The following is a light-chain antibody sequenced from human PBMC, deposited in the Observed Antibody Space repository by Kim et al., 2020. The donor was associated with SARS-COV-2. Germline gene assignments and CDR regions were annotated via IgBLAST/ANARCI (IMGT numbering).Light chain of an antibody. Sequence: LTQPHSVSESPGKTVTISCTRSSGSIASNYVQWYQQRPGSAPTTVIYEDNQRPSGVPDRFSGSIDSSSNSASLTMSGLKTEDEADYYCQSYDSSNYVFGTGTQLTVL. CDR2: EDN. CDR3: QSYDSSNYV. J-gene: IGLJ1*01. V-gene: IGLV6-57*04. CDR1: SGSIASNY.